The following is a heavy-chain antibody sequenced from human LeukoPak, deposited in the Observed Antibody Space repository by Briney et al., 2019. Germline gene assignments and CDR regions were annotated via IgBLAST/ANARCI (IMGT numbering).Heavy chain of an antibody. J-gene: IGHJ4*02. Sequence: GESLKISCKGSGYSFTSYWIGWVRQMPGKGLEWMAIIYPGDSDTRYSPSFQGQVTISADKSISTAYLQWSSLKASDTAIYYCARRGYSYAYYFDYWGQGTLDTVSS. V-gene: IGHV5-51*01. CDR3: ARRGYSYAYYFDY. CDR2: IYPGDSDT. CDR1: GYSFTSYW. D-gene: IGHD5-18*01.